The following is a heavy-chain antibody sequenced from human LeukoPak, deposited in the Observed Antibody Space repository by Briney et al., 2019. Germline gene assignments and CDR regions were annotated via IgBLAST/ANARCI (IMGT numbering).Heavy chain of an antibody. J-gene: IGHJ4*02. Sequence: GGSLRLSCAASGFTVSGNYMSWVRQAPGKGLEWVSVIYSGGTTYYADSVKGRFTISRDNSKNTLSLQMNSLSAEDTAIYYCARVGGGRYYFDSWGQGTLVTVSS. CDR2: IYSGGTT. D-gene: IGHD3-16*01. CDR1: GFTVSGNY. V-gene: IGHV3-66*01. CDR3: ARVGGGRYYFDS.